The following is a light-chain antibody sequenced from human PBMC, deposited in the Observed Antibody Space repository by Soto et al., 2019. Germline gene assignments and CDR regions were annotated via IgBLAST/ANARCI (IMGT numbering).Light chain of an antibody. V-gene: IGKV1-39*01. CDR1: QSISTY. Sequence: DIQMTQSPSSLSASVGDSVTISCRAGQSISTYLHWYQQKPGTAPRLLISRASSVQSGVPPRFSGGASGSDFTLTISSLRPEDIETYFCQQTYSVPWTFGPGTRVEI. CDR3: QQTYSVPWT. J-gene: IGKJ1*01. CDR2: RAS.